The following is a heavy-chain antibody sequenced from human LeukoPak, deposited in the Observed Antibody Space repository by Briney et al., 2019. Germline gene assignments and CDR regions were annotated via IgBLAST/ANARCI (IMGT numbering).Heavy chain of an antibody. J-gene: IGHJ4*02. CDR3: ARTKAVAGTW. V-gene: IGHV3-66*01. D-gene: IGHD6-19*01. CDR1: GFTFSSYW. CDR2: IYSGGST. Sequence: GGSLRLSCAASGFTFSSYWMSWVRQAPGKGLEWVSVIYSGGSTYYADSVKGRFTISRDNSKNTLYLQMNSLRAEDTAVYYCARTKAVAGTWWGQGTLVTVSS.